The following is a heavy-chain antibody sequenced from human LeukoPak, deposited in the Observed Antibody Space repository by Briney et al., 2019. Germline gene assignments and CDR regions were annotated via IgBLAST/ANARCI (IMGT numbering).Heavy chain of an antibody. J-gene: IGHJ4*02. CDR3: AREPSIDYNFWSGYFDY. V-gene: IGHV4-30-2*01. D-gene: IGHD3-3*01. CDR2: IYHGGTT. Sequence: PSETLSLTCTVSGGSISSGGYHWGWIRQPPGKGLEWIGYIYHGGTTYYNPSLKSRVIISVDRSKNQFSLNLSSVTAADTAVYYCAREPSIDYNFWSGYFDYWGQGILVTVSS. CDR1: GGSISSGGYH.